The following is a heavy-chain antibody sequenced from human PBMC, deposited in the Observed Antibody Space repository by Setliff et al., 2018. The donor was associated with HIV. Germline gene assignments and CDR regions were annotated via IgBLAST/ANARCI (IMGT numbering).Heavy chain of an antibody. Sequence: GESLRLSCAASGFIVSKNYMTWVRQAPGKGLEWVSVIYPDGTTYYADSVKGRFTISRDISKNTMSLRMNSLTTEDSAMYYCARGSSGAFSYYSSYIDVWGKGTTVTSP. CDR3: ARGSSGAFSYYSSYIDV. V-gene: IGHV3-66*02. CDR1: GFIVSKNY. CDR2: IYPDGTT. D-gene: IGHD2-15*01. J-gene: IGHJ6*03.